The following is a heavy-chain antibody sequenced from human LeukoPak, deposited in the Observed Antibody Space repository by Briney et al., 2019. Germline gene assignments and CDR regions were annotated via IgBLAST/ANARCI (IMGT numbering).Heavy chain of an antibody. Sequence: SETLSLTCAVYGGSFSDYYWTWIRQPPGKGLGWIGEINHSGSPNNNPSLKSRVSISFDTSKNQFSLKLTSVTAADTAVYGSRRTAMFGVIKGPIDYWGQGTLVTVSS. V-gene: IGHV4-34*01. CDR1: GGSFSDYY. D-gene: IGHD3-3*01. J-gene: IGHJ4*02. CDR2: INHSGSP. CDR3: RRTAMFGVIKGPIDY.